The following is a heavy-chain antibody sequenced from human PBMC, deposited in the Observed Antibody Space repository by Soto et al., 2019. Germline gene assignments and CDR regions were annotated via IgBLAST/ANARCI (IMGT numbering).Heavy chain of an antibody. J-gene: IGHJ6*02. Sequence: QVQLVQSGAEVKKPGALVKVSCKASGYTFTGYYMHWVRQAPGQGLEWMGWINPNSGGTNYAQKFQGWVTMTRDTSISTAYMELSRLRSDDTAVYYCARSCSSTSCYVLGYYYGMDVWGQGTTVTVSS. CDR2: INPNSGGT. CDR3: ARSCSSTSCYVLGYYYGMDV. D-gene: IGHD2-2*01. CDR1: GYTFTGYY. V-gene: IGHV1-2*04.